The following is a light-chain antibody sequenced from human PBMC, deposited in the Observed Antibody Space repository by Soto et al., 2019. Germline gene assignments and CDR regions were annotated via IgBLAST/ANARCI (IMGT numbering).Light chain of an antibody. V-gene: IGKV3D-15*01. CDR2: GAS. CDR1: QSVSSN. Sequence: EIVMTQSPATLSVSPGERATLSCRASQSVSSNLAWYQQKPGQAPRLLIYGASTRATGIPARFSGSGSGTEFNLTISSLQSEDFGVYYCQQYHNWPAFGQGTKVDIK. CDR3: QQYHNWPA. J-gene: IGKJ1*01.